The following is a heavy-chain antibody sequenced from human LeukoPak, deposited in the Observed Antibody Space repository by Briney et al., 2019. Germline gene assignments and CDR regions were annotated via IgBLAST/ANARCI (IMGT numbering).Heavy chain of an antibody. CDR2: INPNGGGT. CDR3: ARVSNYVNLGFDP. J-gene: IGHJ5*02. V-gene: IGHV1-2*06. Sequence: GASVTVSCKASGYTFTGYYMHWVRQAPGQGLEWMGRINPNGGGTNYAQKFQGRVTMTRDTSISTAYMELSRLRSDDTAVYYCARVSNYVNLGFDPWGQGTLVTVSS. D-gene: IGHD4-11*01. CDR1: GYTFTGYY.